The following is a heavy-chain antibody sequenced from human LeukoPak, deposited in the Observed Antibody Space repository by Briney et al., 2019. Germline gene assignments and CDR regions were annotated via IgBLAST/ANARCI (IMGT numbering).Heavy chain of an antibody. CDR1: GFTFSSYE. CDR3: ARDLDGFRENY. Sequence: GGSPRLSCAASGFTFSSYEMNWGRQAPGKGLGWVSYISSSGSTIYYADSVKGRFTISRDNAKNSLYLQMNSLRAEGTAVYYCARDLDGFRENYWGQGTLVTVSS. CDR2: ISSSGSTI. D-gene: IGHD3-10*01. J-gene: IGHJ4*02. V-gene: IGHV3-48*03.